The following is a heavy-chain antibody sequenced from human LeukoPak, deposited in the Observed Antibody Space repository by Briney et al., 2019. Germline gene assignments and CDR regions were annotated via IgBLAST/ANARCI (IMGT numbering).Heavy chain of an antibody. V-gene: IGHV4-59*01. D-gene: IGHD6-13*01. CDR3: ARRSSSWKNWFDP. CDR1: GGSFTTYY. J-gene: IGHJ5*02. CDR2: IYYSGTT. Sequence: PSETLSLTCTVSGGSFTTYYWNWIRQPPGKGLEWIGYIYYSGTTNYNPSLKSRVTMSVDMSKNQFSLKLSSVTAADTAVYYCARRSSSWKNWFDPWGQGTLVTVSS.